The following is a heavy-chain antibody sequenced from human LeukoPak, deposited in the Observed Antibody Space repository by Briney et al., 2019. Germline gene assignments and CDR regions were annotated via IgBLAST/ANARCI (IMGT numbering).Heavy chain of an antibody. CDR3: ARVLRGYSDY. V-gene: IGHV4-34*01. CDR1: GGSFSGYY. CDR2: INQSGTS. D-gene: IGHD5-12*01. J-gene: IGHJ4*02. Sequence: SETLSLTCGFSGGSFSGYYWTWIRQPPGKGREWIGEINQSGTSKDNPSLKSRVTMSIDTSQNQFSLKLRSVTAADTAVYYCARVLRGYSDYWGQGTLVTVSS.